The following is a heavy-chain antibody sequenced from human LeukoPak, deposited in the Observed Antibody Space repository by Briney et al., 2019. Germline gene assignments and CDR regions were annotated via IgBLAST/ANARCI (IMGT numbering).Heavy chain of an antibody. D-gene: IGHD3-10*01. CDR1: GGTFSSYA. CDR3: ARPLTGSGSYWVAFDI. Sequence: ASVKVSCKASGGTFSSYAISWVRQAPGQGLEWMGGIIPIFGTANYAQKFQGRVTITADKSTSTAYMELSSLRSEDTAVYYCARPLTGSGSYWVAFDIWGQGTTVTVSS. V-gene: IGHV1-69*06. J-gene: IGHJ3*02. CDR2: IIPIFGTA.